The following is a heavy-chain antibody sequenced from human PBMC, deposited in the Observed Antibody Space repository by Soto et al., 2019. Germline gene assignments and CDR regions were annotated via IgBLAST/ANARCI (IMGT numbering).Heavy chain of an antibody. CDR3: VLGSLSAATFHI. D-gene: IGHD1-26*01. Sequence: QVQLVQSGAEVEKPGSSVKVSCKASGGTFGTYTLIWVRQAPGQRLEWVGRILPMLDITNTAQRFQDRVTITADKSTITAFLERRSMRSDDTAVDYCVLGSLSAATFHIWGRGTMVTFSS. CDR2: ILPMLDIT. V-gene: IGHV1-69*02. J-gene: IGHJ3*02. CDR1: GGTFGTYT.